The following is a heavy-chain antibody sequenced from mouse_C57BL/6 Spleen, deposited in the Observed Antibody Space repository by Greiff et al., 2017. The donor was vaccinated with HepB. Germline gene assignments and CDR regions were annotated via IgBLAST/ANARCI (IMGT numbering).Heavy chain of an antibody. V-gene: IGHV1-50*01. CDR3: ARSRGFDY. Sequence: QVQLQQPGAELVKPGASVKLSCKASGYTFTSYWMQWVKQRPGQGLEWIGEIDPSDSYTNYNQKFKGKATLTVDTSSSTADMQLSSLTSEDSAVYYCARSRGFDYWGQGTTLTVSS. CDR1: GYTFTSYW. J-gene: IGHJ2*01. CDR2: IDPSDSYT.